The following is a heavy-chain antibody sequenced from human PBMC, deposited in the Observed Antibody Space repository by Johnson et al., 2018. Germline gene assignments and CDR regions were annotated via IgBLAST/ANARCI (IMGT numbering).Heavy chain of an antibody. Sequence: VQLVQSGAEVKKPGASMKVSCKASGYTFTTYNIHWVRQAPGQGLEWMGMINPNGGSTSYAQRFQGRVTVTRDTSTRTVYMELTSLRSEDTAGDYCAKVSGTIYYGSSAYLDAFDIWGHGTMVTVSS. D-gene: IGHD3-22*01. J-gene: IGHJ3*02. CDR3: AKVSGTIYYGSSAYLDAFDI. CDR2: INPNGGST. V-gene: IGHV1-46*01. CDR1: GYTFTTYN.